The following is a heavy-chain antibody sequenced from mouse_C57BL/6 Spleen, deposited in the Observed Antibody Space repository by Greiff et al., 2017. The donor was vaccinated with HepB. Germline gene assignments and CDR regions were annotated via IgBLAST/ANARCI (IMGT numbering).Heavy chain of an antibody. CDR3: ARYDGYSFDY. Sequence: VQLKESGPELVKPGASVKISCKASGYSFTGYYMNWVKQSPEKSLEWIGEINPSTGGTTYNQKFKAKATLTVDKSSSTAYMQLKSLTSEDSAVYYCARYDGYSFDYWGQGTTLTVSS. V-gene: IGHV1-42*01. D-gene: IGHD2-3*01. CDR1: GYSFTGYY. J-gene: IGHJ2*01. CDR2: INPSTGGT.